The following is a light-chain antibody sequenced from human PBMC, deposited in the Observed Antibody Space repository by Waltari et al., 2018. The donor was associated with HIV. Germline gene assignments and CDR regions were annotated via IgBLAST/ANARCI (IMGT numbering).Light chain of an antibody. V-gene: IGKV1-39*01. CDR3: QQSHTTPRT. CDR1: QNIISS. CDR2: AAS. Sequence: EIHMTQSPSSLSASVGARVTITCRASQNIISSLNWYQQKPGKAPKLLIYAASNLPSGVPSRFSGSGSGTNFALTISSLHPEDFATYFCQQSHTTPRTFGQGTKLEIK. J-gene: IGKJ1*01.